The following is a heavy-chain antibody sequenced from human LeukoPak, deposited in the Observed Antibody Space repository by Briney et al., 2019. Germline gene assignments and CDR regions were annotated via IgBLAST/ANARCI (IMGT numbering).Heavy chain of an antibody. D-gene: IGHD3-22*01. J-gene: IGHJ4*02. CDR1: GGSISSYY. V-gene: IGHV4-59*01. Sequence: PSETLSLTCTVSGGSISSYYWSWIRQPPVKGLEWIGYIYYSGSTNYNPSLKSRVTISADTSKNQFSLKLSSVTAADTAVYYCARAGYYDSSGYYSYWGQGTLVTVSS. CDR2: IYYSGST. CDR3: ARAGYYDSSGYYSY.